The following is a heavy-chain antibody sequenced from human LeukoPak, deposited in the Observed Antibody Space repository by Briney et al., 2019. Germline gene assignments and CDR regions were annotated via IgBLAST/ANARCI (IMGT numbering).Heavy chain of an antibody. CDR1: GGAFSGYY. V-gene: IGHV4-34*01. Sequence: SETLSLTCAVYGGAFSGYYWSWIRQPPGKGLEWIGEINHSGSTNCNPSLKSRVTISVDTSKNQFSLKLSSVTAADTAVYYCARGSKWYGLDYWGQGTLVTVSS. J-gene: IGHJ4*02. D-gene: IGHD2-15*01. CDR2: INHSGST. CDR3: ARGSKWYGLDY.